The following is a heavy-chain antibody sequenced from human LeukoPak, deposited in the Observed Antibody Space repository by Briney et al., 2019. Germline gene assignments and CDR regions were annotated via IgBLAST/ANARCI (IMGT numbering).Heavy chain of an antibody. V-gene: IGHV3-7*01. CDR1: GFTFTTHW. D-gene: IGHD1-26*01. J-gene: IGHJ3*02. CDR3: ARLSDTEGSSTSYRASDI. Sequence: TGGSLRLSCAASGFTFTTHWMSWVRQAPGKGLEWVANIKQDGSDKYYVQSVKGRFTISRDNAKNSIYLQMNSLRVEDTAVYYCARLSDTEGSSTSYRASDIWGQGAMVTVSS. CDR2: IKQDGSDK.